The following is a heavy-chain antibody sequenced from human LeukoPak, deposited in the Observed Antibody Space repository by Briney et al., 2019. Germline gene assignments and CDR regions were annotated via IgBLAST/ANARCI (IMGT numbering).Heavy chain of an antibody. J-gene: IGHJ4*02. V-gene: IGHV4-59*01. CDR2: SFYSGST. D-gene: IGHD2-15*01. CDR1: GGSIGSYY. CDR3: ARGRAGSLNDY. Sequence: PSETLSLTCTVSGGSIGSYYWSWVRQPPGKGLEWIGYSFYSGSTTYNPSLKSRVTISVDTSKNQFSLKLTSVTAADTAVYYCARGRAGSLNDYWGRGTLVTVSS.